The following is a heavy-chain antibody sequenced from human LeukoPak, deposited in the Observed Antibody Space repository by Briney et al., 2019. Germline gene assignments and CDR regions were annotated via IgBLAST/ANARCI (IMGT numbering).Heavy chain of an antibody. Sequence: GGSLRLSCAASGFTFDIYAMRWVRQAPGRGVEWVSDICGGGEKTFYADSVKGRFAISRDNSKKTLYLQVNILRAEDSAVYYCAKGAAVGTLVKNWFDPWGQGTLVTVSS. D-gene: IGHD6-13*01. V-gene: IGHV3-23*01. J-gene: IGHJ5*02. CDR2: ICGGGEKT. CDR3: AKGAAVGTLVKNWFDP. CDR1: GFTFDIYA.